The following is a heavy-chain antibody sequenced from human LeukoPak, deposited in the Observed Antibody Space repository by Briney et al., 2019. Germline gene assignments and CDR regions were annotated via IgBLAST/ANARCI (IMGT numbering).Heavy chain of an antibody. Sequence: GGSLRLSCAASGFTFSSYGMHWVRQAPGKGLEWVAVISYDGSNKYYADSVKGRFTISRDNSKNTLYLQMNSLRAEDTAVYYCAREAAPRYCSGGSCYYYYYYMDVWGKGTTVTVSS. CDR1: GFTFSSYG. CDR2: ISYDGSNK. J-gene: IGHJ6*03. D-gene: IGHD2-15*01. V-gene: IGHV3-30*03. CDR3: AREAAPRYCSGGSCYYYYYYMDV.